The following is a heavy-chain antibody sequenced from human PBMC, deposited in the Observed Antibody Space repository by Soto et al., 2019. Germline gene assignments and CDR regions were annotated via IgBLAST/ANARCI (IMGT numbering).Heavy chain of an antibody. CDR2: ISAYNGNT. J-gene: IGHJ4*02. V-gene: IGHV1-18*01. CDR3: ASGWFGEFVYQFDY. D-gene: IGHD3-10*01. Sequence: ASVKVSCKASGYSFTVYHMHWVRQAPGQGLEWMGWISAYNGNTNYAQKFQGRVTMTTDTSTSTAYMELRSLGSDDTAVYYCASGWFGEFVYQFDYWGQGTLVTVSS. CDR1: GYSFTVYH.